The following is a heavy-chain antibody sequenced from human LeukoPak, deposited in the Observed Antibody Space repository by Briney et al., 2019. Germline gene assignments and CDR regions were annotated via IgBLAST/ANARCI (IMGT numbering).Heavy chain of an antibody. CDR3: ATSWILMVTGAFDI. J-gene: IGHJ3*02. CDR1: GVTFSSYW. V-gene: IGHV3-53*01. Sequence: GGSLRLSCAVSGVTFSSYWMSWVRQAPGMGLEWVSVLYRGGSTYYAASVKGRFTISRDKSKNTLYLQMNRLGAEDPAVYYCATSWILMVTGAFDIWGQGTMVTVSS. D-gene: IGHD5-18*01. CDR2: LYRGGST.